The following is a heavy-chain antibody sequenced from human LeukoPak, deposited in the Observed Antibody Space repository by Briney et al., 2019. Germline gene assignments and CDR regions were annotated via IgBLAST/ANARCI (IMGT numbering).Heavy chain of an antibody. CDR1: GFTFSSYS. J-gene: IGHJ6*02. CDR2: ISSSSSYI. CDR3: ANSRGSGSPEGYGMDV. D-gene: IGHD3-10*01. V-gene: IGHV3-21*04. Sequence: GGSLRLSCAASGFTFSSYSMNWVRQAPGKGLEWVSSISSSSSYIYYADSVKGRFTISRDNSKNTLYLQMNSLRAEDTAVYYCANSRGSGSPEGYGMDVWGQGTTVTVSS.